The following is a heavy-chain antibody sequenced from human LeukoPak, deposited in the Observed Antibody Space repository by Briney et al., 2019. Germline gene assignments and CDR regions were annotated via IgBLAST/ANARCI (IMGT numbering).Heavy chain of an antibody. CDR1: GYSISSGYY. CDR3: ASSRYRDAFDI. Sequence: SETLSLTCTVSGYSISSGYYWGWIRQPPGKGLEWIGSIYHSGSTYYNPSLKSRVTISVDTSKNQFSLKLSSVTAADTAVYYCASSRYRDAFDIWGQGTMVTVSS. V-gene: IGHV4-38-2*02. D-gene: IGHD2-15*01. J-gene: IGHJ3*02. CDR2: IYHSGST.